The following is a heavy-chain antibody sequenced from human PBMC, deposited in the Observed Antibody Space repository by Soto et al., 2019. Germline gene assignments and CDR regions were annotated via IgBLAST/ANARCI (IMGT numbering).Heavy chain of an antibody. V-gene: IGHV4-59*01. Sequence: SETLSLTCSGSGGSISSNDWSWGRQPPREGLEYIGYISYNGNTNYKPSLKSRVTISVDTSKNQFSLQMSSVTAADTAVYYCARVSYHYVWGSSTGMDVWGQGTTVT. J-gene: IGHJ6*02. CDR3: ARVSYHYVWGSSTGMDV. CDR2: ISYNGNT. CDR1: GGSISSND. D-gene: IGHD3-16*01.